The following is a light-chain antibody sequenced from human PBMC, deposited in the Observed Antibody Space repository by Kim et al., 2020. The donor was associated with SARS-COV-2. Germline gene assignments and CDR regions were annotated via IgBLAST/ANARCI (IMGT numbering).Light chain of an antibody. CDR3: QQNNNCPIT. Sequence: EVVMTQSPATLSLSPGERATLSCRASQSVSNNLAWYQQKPGQSPRLLIYDASTRATGVPAWFSGSGSGTEYTLTISSLQSEDFAVYYCQQNNNCPITFGGGTKVDIK. J-gene: IGKJ4*01. V-gene: IGKV3-15*01. CDR1: QSVSNN. CDR2: DAS.